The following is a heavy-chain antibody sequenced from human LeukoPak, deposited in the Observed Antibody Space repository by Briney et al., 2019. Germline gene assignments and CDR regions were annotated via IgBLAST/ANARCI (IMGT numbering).Heavy chain of an antibody. D-gene: IGHD3-10*01. Sequence: SSETLSLTCTVSGGSISSSSYYWGWIRQPPGKGLEWIGSIYYSGSTYYNPSLKSRVTISVDTSKNQFSLKLSSVTAADTAVYYCARLWGPHGARSGYMDVWGKGTTVTISS. J-gene: IGHJ6*03. CDR3: ARLWGPHGARSGYMDV. CDR2: IYYSGST. CDR1: GGSISSSSYY. V-gene: IGHV4-39*01.